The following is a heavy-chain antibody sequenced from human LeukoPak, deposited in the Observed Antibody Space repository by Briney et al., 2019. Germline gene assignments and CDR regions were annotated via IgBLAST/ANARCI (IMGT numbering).Heavy chain of an antibody. CDR2: MSGSGGST. CDR1: GFTFNSYA. J-gene: IGHJ4*02. V-gene: IGHV3-23*01. CDR3: AKVGGYSYGYPDY. D-gene: IGHD5-18*01. Sequence: GGSLRLSCAASGFTFNSYAMSWVRQAPGKGLEWVSAMSGSGGSTYYADSVKGRFTISRDNAKNTLYLQMNSLRAEDTAVYYCAKVGGYSYGYPDYWGQGTLVTVSS.